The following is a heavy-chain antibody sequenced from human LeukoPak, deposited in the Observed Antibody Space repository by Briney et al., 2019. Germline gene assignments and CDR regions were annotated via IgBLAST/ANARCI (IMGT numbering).Heavy chain of an antibody. CDR2: ISPYNGNT. CDR1: GYTFTSYS. CDR3: ARGGSRVVTYGNFDY. Sequence: GASVKVSCKASGYTFTSYSISWMRQAPGQGLEWMGWISPYNGNTNYAQKLQGRITMTIETSTSTAYMELRSLRSDDTAVYYCARGGSRVVTYGNFDYWGQGTLVTVSS. J-gene: IGHJ4*02. V-gene: IGHV1-18*01. D-gene: IGHD2-21*02.